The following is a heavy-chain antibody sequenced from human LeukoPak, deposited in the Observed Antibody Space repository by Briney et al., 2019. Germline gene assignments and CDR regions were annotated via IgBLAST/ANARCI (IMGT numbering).Heavy chain of an antibody. Sequence: GGSLRLSCESSGFTFTNYWMHWVRQVPGKGLVWVSRINIDGSSTSYADSVKGRCTMSRDNAKNTLYLQMNSLRVEDTAVYYCARAGIAGRPPDYWGQGTLVTVSS. J-gene: IGHJ4*02. CDR1: GFTFTNYW. CDR3: ARAGIAGRPPDY. V-gene: IGHV3-74*01. D-gene: IGHD6-6*01. CDR2: INIDGSST.